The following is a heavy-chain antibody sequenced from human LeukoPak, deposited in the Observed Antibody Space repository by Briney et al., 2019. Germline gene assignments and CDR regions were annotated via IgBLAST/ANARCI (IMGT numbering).Heavy chain of an antibody. V-gene: IGHV1-18*01. CDR1: GYTFTNYA. J-gene: IGHJ6*02. Sequence: ASVKVSCKSSGYTFTNYAVSWLRQAPGQGLEWMGWVSAYNGDTNYAQELQGRVTMTTDTSTNTAYMELRSLTFDDTAVYYCARGLWFGELDYGMDVWGQGTTVAVSS. D-gene: IGHD3-10*01. CDR2: VSAYNGDT. CDR3: ARGLWFGELDYGMDV.